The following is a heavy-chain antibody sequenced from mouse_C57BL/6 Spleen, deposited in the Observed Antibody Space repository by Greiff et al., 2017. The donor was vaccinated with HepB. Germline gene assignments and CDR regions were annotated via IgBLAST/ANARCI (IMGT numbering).Heavy chain of an antibody. Sequence: QVQLQQPGAELVRPGSSVKLSCKASGYTFTSYWMDWVKQRPGQGLEWIGNIYPSDSETHYNQKFKDKATLTVAKSSSTAYMQLSSLTSEYSAVYYCARMEIYYYGSSLDFDYWGQGTTLTVSS. CDR1: GYTFTSYW. D-gene: IGHD1-1*01. J-gene: IGHJ2*01. V-gene: IGHV1-61*01. CDR3: ARMEIYYYGSSLDFDY. CDR2: IYPSDSET.